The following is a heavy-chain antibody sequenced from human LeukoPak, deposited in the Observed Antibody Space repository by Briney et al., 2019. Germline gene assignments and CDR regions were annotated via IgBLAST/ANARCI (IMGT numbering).Heavy chain of an antibody. J-gene: IGHJ4*02. CDR1: GFTVSNYC. Sequence: PGGSLRVSCAASGFTVSNYCMAWVRQDPGKGPEWVANINLDGSQKYYVDSVKGRFTISRDNAENSLYLQMNSLRAEDTALYYCTRKRPNYFDYWGQGTLVTVSS. CDR3: TRKRPNYFDY. CDR2: INLDGSQK. V-gene: IGHV3-7*01.